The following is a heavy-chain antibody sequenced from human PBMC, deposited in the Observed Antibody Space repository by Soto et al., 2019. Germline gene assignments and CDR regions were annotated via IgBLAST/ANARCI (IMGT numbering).Heavy chain of an antibody. D-gene: IGHD6-13*01. V-gene: IGHV4-31*03. CDR1: GGSISSGGYY. J-gene: IGHJ6*02. CDR2: IYYSGST. Sequence: SETLSLTCTVSGGSISSGGYYWSWIRQHPGKGPEWIGYIYYSGSTYYNPSLKSRVTISVDTSKNQFSLKLSSVTAADTAVYYCARESWDLPHGGYYYGMDVWGRGTTVTVSS. CDR3: ARESWDLPHGGYYYGMDV.